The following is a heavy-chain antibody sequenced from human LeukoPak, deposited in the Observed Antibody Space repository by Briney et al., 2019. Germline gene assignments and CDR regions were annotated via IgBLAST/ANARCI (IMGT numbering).Heavy chain of an antibody. CDR1: GFTFSDYY. Sequence: PGGSLRLSCAASGFTFSDYYWSWIRQPPGKGLEWIGEINHSGSTNYNPSLKSRVTISVDTSKNQFSLKLSSVTAADTAVYYCARHTQFSSRRNPNWFDPWGQGTLVTVSS. J-gene: IGHJ5*02. D-gene: IGHD2-2*01. CDR3: ARHTQFSSRRNPNWFDP. V-gene: IGHV4-34*01. CDR2: INHSGST.